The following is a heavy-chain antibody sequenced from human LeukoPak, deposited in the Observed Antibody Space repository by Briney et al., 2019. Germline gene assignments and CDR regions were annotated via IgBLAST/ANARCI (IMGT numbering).Heavy chain of an antibody. J-gene: IGHJ4*02. Sequence: GFTXXXYAMHWVRQAPGKGLEWVSSISSSSSYIYYADSVKGRFTISRDNAKNSLYLQMNSLRAEDTAVYYCARVADTAMVVDYWGQGTLVTVSS. CDR1: GFTXXXYA. CDR2: ISSSSSYI. V-gene: IGHV3-21*01. D-gene: IGHD5-18*01. CDR3: ARVADTAMVVDY.